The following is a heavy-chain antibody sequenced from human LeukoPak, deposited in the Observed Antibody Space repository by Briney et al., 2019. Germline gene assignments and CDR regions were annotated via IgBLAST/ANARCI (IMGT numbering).Heavy chain of an antibody. Sequence: ASVKVSCKGSGSTFTGYYVHWVRQAPGQGLEWMGWINPNSGGTKYAQKFQGRVTMTRDTSISTAYMELSRLRSDDTAVYYCARRRVVPAAIFRYYYYMDVWGKGTTVTVSS. CDR3: ARRRVVPAAIFRYYYYMDV. D-gene: IGHD2-2*02. CDR1: GSTFTGYY. V-gene: IGHV1-2*02. CDR2: INPNSGGT. J-gene: IGHJ6*03.